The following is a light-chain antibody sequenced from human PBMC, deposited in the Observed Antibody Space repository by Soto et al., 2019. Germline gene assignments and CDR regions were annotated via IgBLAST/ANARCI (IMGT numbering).Light chain of an antibody. CDR2: DAS. J-gene: IGKJ1*01. Sequence: EIVLTPSPDTLSLSPGARATRSWRASQSVSSYLAWYQQKPGQAPRLLIYDASNRATGIPDRFSGSGSGTEFTLTISSLQSEDFAVYYCQQYNNWPRTFGQGTKVDIK. V-gene: IGKV3-11*01. CDR1: QSVSSY. CDR3: QQYNNWPRT.